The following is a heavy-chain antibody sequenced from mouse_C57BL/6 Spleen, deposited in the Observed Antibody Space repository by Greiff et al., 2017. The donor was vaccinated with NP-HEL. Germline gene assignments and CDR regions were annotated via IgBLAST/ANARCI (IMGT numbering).Heavy chain of an antibody. Sequence: EVKLMESGGGLVQPGGSMKLSCVASGFTFSNYWMNWVRQSPEKGLEWVAQIRLKSDNYATHYAESVKGRFTISRDDSKSSVYLQMNNLRAEDTGIYYCTAPGFSYYFDYWGQGTTLTVSS. CDR1: GFTFSNYW. CDR3: TAPGFSYYFDY. V-gene: IGHV6-3*01. J-gene: IGHJ2*01. CDR2: IRLKSDNYAT.